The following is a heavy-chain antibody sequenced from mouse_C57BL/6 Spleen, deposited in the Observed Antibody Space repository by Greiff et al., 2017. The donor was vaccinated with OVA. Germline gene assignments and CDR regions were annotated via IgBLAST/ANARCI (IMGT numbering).Heavy chain of an antibody. Sequence: VQLQQSGPELVKPGASVKISCKASGYTFTDYYMNWVKQSHGKSLEWIGDINPNNGGTSYNQKFKGKATLTVDKSSSTAYMELRSLTSEDSAVYYCARHYYGSSPFDYWGQGTTLTVSS. D-gene: IGHD1-1*01. CDR1: GYTFTDYY. CDR3: ARHYYGSSPFDY. CDR2: INPNNGGT. V-gene: IGHV1-26*01. J-gene: IGHJ2*01.